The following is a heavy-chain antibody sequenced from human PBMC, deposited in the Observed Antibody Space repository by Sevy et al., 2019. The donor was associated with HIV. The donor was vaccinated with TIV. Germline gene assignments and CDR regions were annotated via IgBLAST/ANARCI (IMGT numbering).Heavy chain of an antibody. J-gene: IGHJ4*02. CDR3: TRWKADQSIFDY. D-gene: IGHD1-1*01. CDR2: LKSDVYGGTV. Sequence: GGSLRLSCTASGFTFGDYCMSWVRQAPGKGLEWVAFLKSDVYGGTVDHAASVRGRFVISRDDSKTIAYLQMNDLKTERTVRYYCTRWKADQSIFDYWSQGPLVPFSS. CDR1: GFTFGDYC. V-gene: IGHV3-49*04.